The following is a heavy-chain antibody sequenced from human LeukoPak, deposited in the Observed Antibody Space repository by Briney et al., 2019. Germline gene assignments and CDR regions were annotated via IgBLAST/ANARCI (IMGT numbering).Heavy chain of an antibody. J-gene: IGHJ4*02. CDR2: IKQDGSET. V-gene: IGHV3-7*01. D-gene: IGHD4-17*01. CDR1: GFTYSSFR. Sequence: GGSLRLSCAASGFTYSSFRMSWVRQAPGKGLEWLANIKQDGSETYYVDSVKGRFTISRDNTYNSLYLQMNSLRVEDTAVYYCARVWSVTPFFDYWGQGTLVTVSS. CDR3: ARVWSVTPFFDY.